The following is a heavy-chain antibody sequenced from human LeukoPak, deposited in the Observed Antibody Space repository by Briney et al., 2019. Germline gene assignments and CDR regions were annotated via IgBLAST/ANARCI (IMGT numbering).Heavy chain of an antibody. CDR3: ASPAVGATFWTNAFDI. D-gene: IGHD1-26*01. Sequence: ASVKVSCKASGGTFSSYAISWVRQAPGQGLEWMGRIIPIFGTTNYAQKFQGRVTITTEESTSTAYMELSSLRSEDTAVYYCASPAVGATFWTNAFDIWGQGTMVTVSS. J-gene: IGHJ3*02. V-gene: IGHV1-69*05. CDR2: IIPIFGTT. CDR1: GGTFSSYA.